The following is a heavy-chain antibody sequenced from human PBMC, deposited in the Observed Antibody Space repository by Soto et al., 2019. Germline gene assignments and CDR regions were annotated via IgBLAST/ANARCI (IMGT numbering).Heavy chain of an antibody. D-gene: IGHD3-3*01. V-gene: IGHV1-69*13. CDR3: ARGTIFGVAADY. CDR2: IIPIFGTA. J-gene: IGHJ4*02. Sequence: GASVKVSCKASGGTFSSYAISWVRQAPGQGLEWMGGIIPIFGTANYAQKFQGRVTITADESTSTAYMELSSLRSEDTAVYYCARGTIFGVAADYWGQGTLVTVSS. CDR1: GGTFSSYA.